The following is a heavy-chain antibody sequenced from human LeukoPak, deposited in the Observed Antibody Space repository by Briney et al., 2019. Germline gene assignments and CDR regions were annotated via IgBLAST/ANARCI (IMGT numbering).Heavy chain of an antibody. CDR3: AKTGSSIAARPPDY. V-gene: IGHV4-39*07. CDR2: VYDSGST. Sequence: SETLSLTCTVSGASFSSSPYYWGWIRQPPGKGLEWMGSVYDSGSTFYNPSLKSRVTISIDTFMNQFSLKLTSVTAADTAVYYCAKTGSSIAARPPDYWGQGTLVIVSS. J-gene: IGHJ4*02. D-gene: IGHD6-6*01. CDR1: GASFSSSPYY.